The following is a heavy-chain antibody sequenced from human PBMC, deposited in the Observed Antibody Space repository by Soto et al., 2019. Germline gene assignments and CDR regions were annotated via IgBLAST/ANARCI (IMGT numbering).Heavy chain of an antibody. CDR1: GGTFSSYA. J-gene: IGHJ6*02. CDR3: ARALLRFLGPVGDYGMDV. V-gene: IGHV1-69*13. CDR2: IIPIFGTA. D-gene: IGHD3-3*01. Sequence: GASVKVSCKASGGTFSSYAISWVRQAPGQGREWMGGIIPIFGTANYAQKFQGRVTITADESTSTAYMELSSLRSEDTAVYYCARALLRFLGPVGDYGMDVWGQGXTVTVSS.